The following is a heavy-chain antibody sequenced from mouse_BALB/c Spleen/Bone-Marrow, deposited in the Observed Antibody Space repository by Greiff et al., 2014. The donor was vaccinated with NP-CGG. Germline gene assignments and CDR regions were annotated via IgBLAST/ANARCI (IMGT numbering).Heavy chain of an antibody. CDR2: ILPGSAIT. CDR3: ARRYFYSMDY. Sequence: VQLQQSGAELMKPGTSVKISCKATGYTFSSYWIEWVKQRPGLGLEWIGEILPGSAITNYNEKFKGKATSTADTSSNTAYMQLSSLTSEDSAVYYCARRYFYSMDYWGQGTSVTVSS. V-gene: IGHV1-9*01. D-gene: IGHD2-14*01. CDR1: GYTFSSYW. J-gene: IGHJ4*01.